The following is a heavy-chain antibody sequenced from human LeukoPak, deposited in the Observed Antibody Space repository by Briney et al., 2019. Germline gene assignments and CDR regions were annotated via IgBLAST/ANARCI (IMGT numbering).Heavy chain of an antibody. V-gene: IGHV3-7*01. D-gene: IGHD5-24*01. CDR3: ARWRGQQSEFDL. J-gene: IGHJ4*02. CDR1: GFIFSSYY. Sequence: GGSLRLSCAASGFIFSSYYMSWVRQAPGKGLECVAHKNPDGGQEPCVDSVKGRFTVSRDNAKNSVFLQMNSLRVEDTAMYYCARWRGQQSEFDLWGQGTLVTVSS. CDR2: KNPDGGQE.